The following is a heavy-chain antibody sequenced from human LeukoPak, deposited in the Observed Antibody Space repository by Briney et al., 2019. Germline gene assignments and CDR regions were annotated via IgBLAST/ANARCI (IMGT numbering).Heavy chain of an antibody. D-gene: IGHD6-13*01. Sequence: SETLSLTCTVSGGSISRSSYYWGRIRQPPGKGLEWIGSIYYSGSTYYNPSLKSRVTISVDTSKNQFSLKLSSVTAADTAVYYCARAYSSSWLWWFDPWGQGTLVTVSS. CDR3: ARAYSSSWLWWFDP. CDR2: IYYSGST. J-gene: IGHJ5*02. CDR1: GGSISRSSYY. V-gene: IGHV4-39*07.